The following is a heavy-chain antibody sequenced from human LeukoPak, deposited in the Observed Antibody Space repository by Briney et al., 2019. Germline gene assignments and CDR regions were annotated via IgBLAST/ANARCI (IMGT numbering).Heavy chain of an antibody. Sequence: PGGSLRLSCAASGFTFSSYSMNWVRQAPGKGLEWVSYISSSSSTIYYADSVKGRFTISRDNAKNSLYLQMNSLRAEDTAVYYCARVNYGSDREYYYMDVWGKGTTVTVSS. CDR3: ARVNYGSDREYYYMDV. CDR1: GFTFSSYS. CDR2: ISSSSSTI. J-gene: IGHJ6*03. D-gene: IGHD3-10*01. V-gene: IGHV3-48*04.